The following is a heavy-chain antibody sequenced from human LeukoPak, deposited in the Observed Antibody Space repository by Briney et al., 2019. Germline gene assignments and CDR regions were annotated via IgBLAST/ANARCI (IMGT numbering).Heavy chain of an antibody. Sequence: SETLSLTCGVYGGSFSGYYYNWIRQSPGKGLEWIAEINHLGSTNYNPSLQSRVAISIDTSKNQFSLNLVSVTAADTAVYYCARGGYNIDWMKDAPDYWGQGKLVTVSS. CDR1: GGSFSGYY. D-gene: IGHD3-9*01. J-gene: IGHJ4*02. CDR2: INHLGST. V-gene: IGHV4-34*01. CDR3: ARGGYNIDWMKDAPDY.